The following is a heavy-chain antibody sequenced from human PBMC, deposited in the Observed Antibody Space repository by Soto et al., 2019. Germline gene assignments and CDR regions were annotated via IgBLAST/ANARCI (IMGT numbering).Heavy chain of an antibody. D-gene: IGHD3-22*01. CDR2: ISSSSSYR. V-gene: IGHV3-21*01. Sequence: EVQLVESGGGLVKPGGSLRLSCAASGFTFSTYTMNWVRQAPGKGXEWVSSISSSSSYRYYTDSVKGRFTISRDNAKXXXXXXXXXXXXXXTXXXXXXXXXXYYDPXXXXXXDVWGQGTTVTVSS. CDR1: GFTFSTYT. J-gene: IGHJ6*02. CDR3: XXXXXYYDPXXXXXXDV.